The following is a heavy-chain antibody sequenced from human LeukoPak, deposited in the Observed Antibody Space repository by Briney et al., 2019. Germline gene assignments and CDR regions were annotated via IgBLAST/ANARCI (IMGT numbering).Heavy chain of an antibody. CDR1: GFTFSSYA. D-gene: IGHD2-21*02. V-gene: IGHV3-23*01. Sequence: RAGGSLRLSCAASGFTFSSYAMSWVRQAPGKGLEWVSAFSGSGGDTYYADSVKGRFTISRDNAKNFLYLQMNSLRVEDTAMYYCARDGLRRPPTPYCGGDCPLDYWGQGTLVSVSS. CDR2: FSGSGGDT. CDR3: ARDGLRRPPTPYCGGDCPLDY. J-gene: IGHJ4*02.